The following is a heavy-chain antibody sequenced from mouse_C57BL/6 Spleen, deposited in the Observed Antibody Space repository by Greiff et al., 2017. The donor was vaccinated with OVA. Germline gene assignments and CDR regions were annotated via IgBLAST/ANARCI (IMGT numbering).Heavy chain of an antibody. J-gene: IGHJ3*01. Sequence: EVKLVESGPGLVKPSQSLSLTCSVTGYSITSGYYWNWIRQFPGNKLEWMGYISYDGSNNYNPSLKNRISITRDTSKNQFFLKLNSVTTEDTATYYCAREVYDYAFAYWGQGTLVTVSA. CDR3: AREVYDYAFAY. V-gene: IGHV3-6*01. D-gene: IGHD2-4*01. CDR1: GYSITSGYY. CDR2: ISYDGSN.